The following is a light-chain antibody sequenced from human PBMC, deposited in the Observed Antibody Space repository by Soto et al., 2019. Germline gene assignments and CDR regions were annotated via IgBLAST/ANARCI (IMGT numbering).Light chain of an antibody. CDR2: DAS. V-gene: IGKV3-11*01. CDR3: QQRSSWPIT. J-gene: IGKJ5*01. Sequence: SVFAQSPTTLTFSPRERATPSCQASQSVSSYLAWHQQKPGQAPRLLIYDASNRATGIPARFSGSGSGTDFTLTISSLEPEDFAVYYCQQRSSWPITFGQGTRLEIK. CDR1: QSVSSY.